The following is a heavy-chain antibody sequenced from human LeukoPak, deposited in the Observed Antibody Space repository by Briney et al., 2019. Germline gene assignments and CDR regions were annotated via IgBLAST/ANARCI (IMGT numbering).Heavy chain of an antibody. V-gene: IGHV3-23*01. CDR2: ISGSGGST. J-gene: IGHJ5*02. CDR3: AKGVMSSGYYKYNWFDP. CDR1: GFTFSSYA. D-gene: IGHD3-22*01. Sequence: PGGSLRLSCVASGFTFSSYAMSWVRQAPGKGLEWVSAISGSGGSTYHADSVKGRFTISRDNSKNTLYLQMNSLRAEDTAVYYCAKGVMSSGYYKYNWFDPWGQGTLVTVSS.